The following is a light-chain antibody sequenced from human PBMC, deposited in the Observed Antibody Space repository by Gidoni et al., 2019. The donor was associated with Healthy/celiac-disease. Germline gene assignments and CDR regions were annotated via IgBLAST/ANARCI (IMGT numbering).Light chain of an antibody. CDR2: AAS. Sequence: IQITQSPSSLSASVGDRVTITCRASQSISSYLNWYQQKPGKAPKLLIYAASSLQSGVPSRFSGSGSGTDFTLTISSLQPEDFATYYCQQSDSNPRSFGPGTKVDIK. V-gene: IGKV1-39*01. J-gene: IGKJ3*01. CDR3: QQSDSNPRS. CDR1: QSISSY.